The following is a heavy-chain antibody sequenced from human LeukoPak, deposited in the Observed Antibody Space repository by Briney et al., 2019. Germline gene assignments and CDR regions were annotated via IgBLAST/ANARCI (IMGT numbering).Heavy chain of an antibody. D-gene: IGHD2-21*02. Sequence: SETLSLTCTVSGGSISSSSYYWGWIRQPPGKGLEWIGSIYYSGSTYYNPSLKSRVTISVDTSKNQFSLKLSSVTAADTAVCYCAKSLAYCGGDCYPAYFQHWGQGTLVTVSS. CDR3: AKSLAYCGGDCYPAYFQH. CDR1: GGSISSSSYY. CDR2: IYYSGST. V-gene: IGHV4-39*07. J-gene: IGHJ1*01.